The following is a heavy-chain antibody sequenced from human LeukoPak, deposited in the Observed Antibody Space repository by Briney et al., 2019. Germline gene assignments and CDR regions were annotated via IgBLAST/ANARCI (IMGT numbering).Heavy chain of an antibody. CDR3: AREGHSSSYYMDV. V-gene: IGHV4-59*01. CDR1: GGSISSYY. Sequence: MPSETLSLTCTVSGGSISSYYWSWIRQPPGKGLEWIGYIYYSGSTNYNPSLKSRVTISVDTSKNQFSLKLSSVTAVDTAVYYCAREGHSSSYYMDVWGKGTTVTVSS. CDR2: IYYSGST. J-gene: IGHJ6*03. D-gene: IGHD6-6*01.